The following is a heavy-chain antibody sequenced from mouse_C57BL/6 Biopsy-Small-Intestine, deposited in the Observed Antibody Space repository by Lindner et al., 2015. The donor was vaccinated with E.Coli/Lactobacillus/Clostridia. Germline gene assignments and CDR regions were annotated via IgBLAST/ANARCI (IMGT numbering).Heavy chain of an antibody. D-gene: IGHD1-1*01. CDR3: ARSFITTVVAFDY. V-gene: IGHV14-4*01. CDR2: IDPENGET. Sequence: VQLQESGAELVRPGASVKLSCTASGFNIKDDYMHWVKQRPEQGLEWIGWIDPENGETKYAPKFQGKATITADTSSSTAYMQLSSLTSEDSAVYFCARSFITTVVAFDYWGQGTTLTVSS. J-gene: IGHJ2*01. CDR1: GFNIKDDY.